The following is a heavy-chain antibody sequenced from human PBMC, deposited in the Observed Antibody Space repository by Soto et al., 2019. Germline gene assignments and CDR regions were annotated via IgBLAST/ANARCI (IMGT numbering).Heavy chain of an antibody. CDR2: ISSSGSTI. Sequence: GSLRLSCAASGFTFSSYEMNWVRQAPRKGLEWVSYISSSGSTIYYADSVKGRFTISRDNAKNSLYLQMNSLRAEDTAVYYCARDRSGSTTHYYYYGMDVWGQGTTVTVSS. D-gene: IGHD2-2*01. CDR3: ARDRSGSTTHYYYYGMDV. J-gene: IGHJ6*02. V-gene: IGHV3-48*03. CDR1: GFTFSSYE.